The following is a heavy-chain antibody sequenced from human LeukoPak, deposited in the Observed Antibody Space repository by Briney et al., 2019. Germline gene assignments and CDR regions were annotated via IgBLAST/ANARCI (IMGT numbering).Heavy chain of an antibody. J-gene: IGHJ4*02. D-gene: IGHD6-13*01. CDR2: IYGSGST. CDR1: GDSLSIPY. CDR3: ARNVRWYSHDS. Sequence: SETLSLTCTVSGDSLSIPYWSWIRQPPGKGLEWIGYIYGSGSTHYDPSLRSRVTISEDTSKNQFSLKLTSVTAADTAVYYCARNVRWYSHDSWGQGTLVTVSS. V-gene: IGHV4-59*08.